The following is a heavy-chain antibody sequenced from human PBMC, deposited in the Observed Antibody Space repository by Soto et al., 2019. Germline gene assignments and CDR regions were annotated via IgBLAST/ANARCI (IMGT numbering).Heavy chain of an antibody. CDR1: GFSLSTSGMC. CDR3: ARIWDYDSSGYSLSFDY. CDR2: IDWDDDK. J-gene: IGHJ4*02. Sequence: GSGPTLVNPTQTLTLTCTFPGFSLSTSGMCVSWIRQPPGKALEWLALIDWDDDKYYSTSLKTRLTISKDTSKNQVVLTMTNMDPVDTATYYCARIWDYDSSGYSLSFDYWGQGTLVTVSS. D-gene: IGHD3-22*01. V-gene: IGHV2-70*01.